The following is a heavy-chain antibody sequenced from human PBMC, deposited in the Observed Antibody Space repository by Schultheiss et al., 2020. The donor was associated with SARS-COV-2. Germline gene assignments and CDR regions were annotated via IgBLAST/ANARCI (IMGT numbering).Heavy chain of an antibody. D-gene: IGHD2-2*01. CDR3: AKAIHRGETSHLIDY. CDR2: ITYDGSNK. CDR1: GFTFSSYG. J-gene: IGHJ4*02. V-gene: IGHV3-30*18. Sequence: GGSLRLSCAASGFTFSSYGMHWVRQAPGKGLEWVAVITYDGSNKYYADSVKGRFTISRDNSKNTLYLQMNSLRAEDTAVYYCAKAIHRGETSHLIDYWGQGTLVTVSS.